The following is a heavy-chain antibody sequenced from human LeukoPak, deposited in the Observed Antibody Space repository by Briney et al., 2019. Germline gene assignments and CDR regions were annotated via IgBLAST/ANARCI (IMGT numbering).Heavy chain of an antibody. J-gene: IGHJ2*01. Sequence: SETLSLTCAVYGASFRAYYWSWIRQAPGKGLEWIGEVNDSGHGRYNASLKSRVTMSVDTSKNQLSLKLKSVTAADTAVYYCASSRDLYLDAFTSYWYFDVWGRGSLVTVSS. CDR3: ASSRDLYLDAFTSYWYFDV. D-gene: IGHD3-16*01. V-gene: IGHV4-34*01. CDR2: VNDSGHG. CDR1: GASFRAYY.